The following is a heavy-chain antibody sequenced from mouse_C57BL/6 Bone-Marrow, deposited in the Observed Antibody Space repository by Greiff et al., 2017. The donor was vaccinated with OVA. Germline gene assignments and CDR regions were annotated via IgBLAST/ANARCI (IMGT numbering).Heavy chain of an antibody. Sequence: VQLQQSGPGLVAPSQSLSITCTVSGFSLTSYAISWVRQPPGKGLEWLGVIWTGGGTNYNSALKSSLSISKDNSKSQVFLKMNSLQTDDTARYYCARKGEPRRPGRGYAMDYWGQGTSVTVSS. CDR1: GFSLTSYA. J-gene: IGHJ4*01. V-gene: IGHV2-9-1*01. CDR2: IWTGGGT. D-gene: IGHD6-1*01. CDR3: ARKGEPRRPGRGYAMDY.